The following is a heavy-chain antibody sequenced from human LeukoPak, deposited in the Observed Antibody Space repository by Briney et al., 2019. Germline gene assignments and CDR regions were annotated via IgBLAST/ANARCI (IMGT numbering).Heavy chain of an antibody. Sequence: SETLSLTCTVSGGSLGTYFWSWIRQSPGEGLECIGYTGGTNYNPSRKSRVSISVDTSKNQFSLKLSSVTAADTAVYYCARNKSLSGRWYGNNYWGQGAQVTVSS. CDR1: GGSLGTYF. D-gene: IGHD6-13*01. J-gene: IGHJ4*02. V-gene: IGHV4-59*01. CDR3: ARNKSLSGRWYGNNY. CDR2: TGGT.